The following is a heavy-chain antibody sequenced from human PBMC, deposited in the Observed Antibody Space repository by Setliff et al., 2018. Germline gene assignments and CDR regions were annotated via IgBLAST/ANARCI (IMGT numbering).Heavy chain of an antibody. J-gene: IGHJ4*02. CDR3: FGAGTCSY. CDR2: INPHGSEK. Sequence: PGGSLRLSCTASGLSYTNDWVSWVRQAPGKGLEWLASINPHGSEKYYADSVKGRFTISRDNAKNSLSLQMNNLRTEETAVYYCFGAGTCSYWGQGTLVTVSS. V-gene: IGHV3-7*01. CDR1: GLSYTNDW. D-gene: IGHD3-10*01.